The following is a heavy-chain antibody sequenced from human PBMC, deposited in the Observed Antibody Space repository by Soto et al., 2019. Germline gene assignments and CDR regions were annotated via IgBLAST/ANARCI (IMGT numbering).Heavy chain of an antibody. D-gene: IGHD5-12*01. CDR2: INHSGNT. V-gene: IGHV4-34*01. CDR3: ARKTGYAVFDF. CDR1: GGSFSGYY. J-gene: IGHJ4*02. Sequence: SETLSLTCAVYGGSFSGYYWSWIRHRPGKGLEWIGEINHSGNTSYNPSLKSRVAVSLDTSKKQFFLMLTSVTAADTAVYYCARKTGYAVFDFWGQGTLVTVSS.